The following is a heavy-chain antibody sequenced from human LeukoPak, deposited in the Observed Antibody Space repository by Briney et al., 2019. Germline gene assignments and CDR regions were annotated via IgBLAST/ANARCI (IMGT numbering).Heavy chain of an antibody. V-gene: IGHV3-23*01. CDR1: GFPFSSYA. Sequence: RPGGSLRLSCAASGFPFSSYAMSWVRQALGKGLEWVSGIRGSGGSTYYGDSVKGRFTISRDNSKNTLYLQMNSLRAEDTAVYYCAKGIRRGYDSSNGYFQHWGQGTLVTVSS. CDR3: AKGIRRGYDSSNGYFQH. J-gene: IGHJ1*01. CDR2: IRGSGGST. D-gene: IGHD3-22*01.